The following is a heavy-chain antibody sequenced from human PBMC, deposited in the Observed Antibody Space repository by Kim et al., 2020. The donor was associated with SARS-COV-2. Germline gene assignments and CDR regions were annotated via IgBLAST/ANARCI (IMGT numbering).Heavy chain of an antibody. CDR2: GGVT. D-gene: IGHD3-3*01. V-gene: IGHV3-53*04. J-gene: IGHJ4*02. CDR3: AREYDSWDH. Sequence: GGVTYSADSVKGRFTISRHNSKNTVYLQMNSLRAEDTAVYYCAREYDSWDHWGQGTLVTVSS.